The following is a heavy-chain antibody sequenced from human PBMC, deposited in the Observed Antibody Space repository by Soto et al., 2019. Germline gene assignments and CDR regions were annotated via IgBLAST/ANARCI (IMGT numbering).Heavy chain of an antibody. CDR1: GYSISSSNW. CDR2: IYYSGST. V-gene: IGHV4-28*01. J-gene: IGHJ3*02. D-gene: IGHD3-10*01. Sequence: SETLSLTCAVSGYSISSSNWWGWIRQPPGKGLEWIGYIYYSGSTNYNPSLKSRVTISVDTSKNQFSLKLSSVTAADTAVYYCARRYGSFFDIWGQGTMVTVSS. CDR3: ARRYGSFFDI.